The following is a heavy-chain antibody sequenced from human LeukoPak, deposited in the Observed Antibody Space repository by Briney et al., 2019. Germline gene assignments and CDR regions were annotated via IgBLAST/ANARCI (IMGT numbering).Heavy chain of an antibody. V-gene: IGHV1-2*02. CDR2: INPNSGGT. Sequence: ASVKVSCKASGYTFTDYYIHWVRQAPGQQLEWMGWINPNSGGTDYAQKFQGRVTMTRDTSISTAYMEISRLRSDDTAAYYCARDIRIDGHNHFDYWGQGTLVTVSS. CDR3: ARDIRIDGHNHFDY. CDR1: GYTFTDYY. J-gene: IGHJ4*02. D-gene: IGHD5-24*01.